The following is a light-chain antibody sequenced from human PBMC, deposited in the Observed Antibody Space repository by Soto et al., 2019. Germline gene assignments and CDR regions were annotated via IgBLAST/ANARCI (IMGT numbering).Light chain of an antibody. CDR2: GAF. J-gene: IGKJ1*01. V-gene: IGKV1-17*03. CDR3: LQHNTFPWT. CDR1: QGINDN. Sequence: DIQMTQSPSAMSASVGDRVTITCRASQGINDNLAWFQQKPGQVPKRLIYGAFSLQRGVPSRFSGSGYGTELTLTIRSLQHEDFATYSCLQHNTFPWTLGQGPKVDIK.